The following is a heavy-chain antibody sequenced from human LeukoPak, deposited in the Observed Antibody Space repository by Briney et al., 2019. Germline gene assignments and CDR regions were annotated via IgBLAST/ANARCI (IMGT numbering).Heavy chain of an antibody. D-gene: IGHD1-26*01. CDR3: AKDMTGVGATLAY. CDR1: GFTFSTYP. J-gene: IGHJ4*02. V-gene: IGHV3-43D*03. CDR2: ISWDGGST. Sequence: PGGSLRLSCAASGFTFSTYPMNWVRQAPEKGLEWVSLISWDGGSTYYADSVKGRFTISRDNSKNSLYLQMNSLRAEDTALYYCAKDMTGVGATLAYWGQGTLVTVSS.